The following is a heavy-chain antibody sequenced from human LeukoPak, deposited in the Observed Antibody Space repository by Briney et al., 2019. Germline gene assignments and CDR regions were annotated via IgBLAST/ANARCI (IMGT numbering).Heavy chain of an antibody. V-gene: IGHV4-39*01. Sequence: SETLSLTCTVSGGSISSSSYYWGWIRQPPGKGLEWIGSIYYSGSTYYNPSLKSRVTISVDTSKNQFSLKLSSVTAADTAVYYCARPSGSSGYYPTPYFDYWGQGTLVTVSS. D-gene: IGHD3-22*01. CDR1: GGSISSSSYY. CDR3: ARPSGSSGYYPTPYFDY. CDR2: IYYSGST. J-gene: IGHJ4*02.